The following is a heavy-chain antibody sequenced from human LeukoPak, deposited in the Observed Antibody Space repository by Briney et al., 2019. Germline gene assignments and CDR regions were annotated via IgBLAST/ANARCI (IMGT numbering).Heavy chain of an antibody. D-gene: IGHD6-6*01. CDR1: GFTFSSYA. CDR2: ISGSGGST. J-gene: IGHJ6*03. CDR3: AKQGQLRVYYYYYMDV. Sequence: GGSLRLSCAASGFTFSSYAMSWVRQAPGKGLEWVSAISGSGGSTYYADSVKGRFTISRDNSKNTLYLQMNSLRAEDTAVYYCAKQGQLRVYYYYYMDVWGKGTTVTVSS. V-gene: IGHV3-23*01.